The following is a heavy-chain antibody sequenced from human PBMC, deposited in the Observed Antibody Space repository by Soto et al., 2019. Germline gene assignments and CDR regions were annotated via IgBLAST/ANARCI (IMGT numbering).Heavy chain of an antibody. D-gene: IGHD2-21*01. Sequence: QVQLQQWGAGLLKPSETLSLTCAVYGGSFSGYYWSWIRQPPGKGLEWIGEINHSGSTNYNPSLKGRVTISVDTSKNQFSLKLSSVTAADTAVYYCARIGVAARPATPTPPVDYWGQGTLVTVSS. CDR2: INHSGST. CDR1: GGSFSGYY. J-gene: IGHJ4*02. V-gene: IGHV4-34*01. CDR3: ARIGVAARPATPTPPVDY.